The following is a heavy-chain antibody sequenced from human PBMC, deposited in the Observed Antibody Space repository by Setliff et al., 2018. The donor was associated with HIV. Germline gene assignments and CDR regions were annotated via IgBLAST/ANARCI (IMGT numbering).Heavy chain of an antibody. CDR1: EFTFDNYV. CDR3: ARLVSKRAGVDY. D-gene: IGHD4-17*01. Sequence: SLKISCAASEFTFDNYVMNWFRQTPGKGLEWVSSISSTGSLTYYAESVRGRFTISRDNSENSLYLQMNSLRLEDTGVYYCARLVSKRAGVDYWGQGTQVTVSS. J-gene: IGHJ4*02. V-gene: IGHV3-21*03. CDR2: ISSTGSLT.